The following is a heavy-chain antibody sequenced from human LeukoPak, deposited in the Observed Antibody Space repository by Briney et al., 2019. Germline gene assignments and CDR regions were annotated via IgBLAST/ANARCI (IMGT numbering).Heavy chain of an antibody. CDR1: GFTFSDYY. CDR3: ARDGQQLAQYYYYYYMDV. CDR2: ISSSGSTI. J-gene: IGHJ6*03. D-gene: IGHD6-13*01. V-gene: IGHV3-11*04. Sequence: TGGSLRLSCAASGFTFSDYYMSWIRQAPGKGLEWVSYISSSGSTIYYADSVKGRFTISRDNAKNSLYLQMNSLRAEDTAVYYCARDGQQLAQYYYYYYMDVWGKGTTVTVSS.